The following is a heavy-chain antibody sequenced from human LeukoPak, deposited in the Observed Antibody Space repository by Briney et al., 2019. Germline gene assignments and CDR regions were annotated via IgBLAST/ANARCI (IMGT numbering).Heavy chain of an antibody. J-gene: IGHJ4*02. CDR2: IYSAGST. D-gene: IGHD4-11*01. V-gene: IGHV3-53*01. CDR1: GFTVSSNY. Sequence: TGGSLRLSCAASGFTVSSNYMSWVRQAPGKGLEWVSVIYSAGSTYYADSVKGRFTISRDNSKNTLYLQMNSLRAEDTAVYYCARGGTVTTFLFYYWGQGTLVTVSS. CDR3: ARGGTVTTFLFYY.